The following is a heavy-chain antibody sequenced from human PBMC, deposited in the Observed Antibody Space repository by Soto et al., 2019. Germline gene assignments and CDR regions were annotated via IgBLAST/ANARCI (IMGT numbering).Heavy chain of an antibody. J-gene: IGHJ3*02. CDR1: GFPFSGYL. V-gene: IGHV3-7*04. CDR2: INHDGSEM. CDR3: ARGLVDM. Sequence: EVQVVESGGGSVQPGGSLRLSCTVSGFPFSGYLMDWVRQAPGKGLEWVANINHDGSEMYYGDSVKGRFTISRHNAKNSLYLQMNSLRVEDTAVYYCARGLVDMWGQGTMVTVSS.